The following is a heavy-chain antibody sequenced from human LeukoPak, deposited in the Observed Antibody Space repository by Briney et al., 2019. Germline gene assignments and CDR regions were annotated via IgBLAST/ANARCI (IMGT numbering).Heavy chain of an antibody. CDR1: GFTFSSDW. CDR2: INGDGSST. D-gene: IGHD5-12*01. CDR3: AREYRNCGHD. Sequence: GGSLRLSCAASGFTFSSDWMHWVRQAPGKGLVWVSRINGDGSSTSHADSVRGRFTISRDNAKNTLFLQMNSLRVEDTAVYYCAREYRNCGHDGGQGTLVTVSS. J-gene: IGHJ4*02. V-gene: IGHV3-74*01.